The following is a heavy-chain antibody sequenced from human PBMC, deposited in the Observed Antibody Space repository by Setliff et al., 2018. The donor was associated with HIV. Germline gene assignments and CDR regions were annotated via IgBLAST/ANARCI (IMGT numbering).Heavy chain of an antibody. CDR3: AREGKTALVTKYFDY. J-gene: IGHJ4*02. CDR2: IDYSGSA. Sequence: SETLSLTCAVSGVSITSATYYWSWIRHSPGKGLEWIGYIDYSGSAFYNPSLKSRLTISRDTSKNQFSLRMKSVTAADTAVYYCAREGKTALVTKYFDYWGQRTLVTVSS. D-gene: IGHD5-18*01. CDR1: GVSITSATYY. V-gene: IGHV4-31*02.